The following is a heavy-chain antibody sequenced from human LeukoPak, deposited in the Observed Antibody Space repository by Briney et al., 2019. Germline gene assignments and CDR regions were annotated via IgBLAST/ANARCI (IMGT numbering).Heavy chain of an antibody. CDR2: TKPDGSAE. CDR1: GFSFRNYW. J-gene: IGHJ4*02. V-gene: IGHV3-7*01. Sequence: GGSLRLSCAASGFSFRNYWMGWVRQAPGKGLEWVANTKPDGSAEYYADSVRGRFTGSRDNANSLLYLQMNRLRAEDMAVYARDGGLHTNFDYWGQGTLLTVSS. D-gene: IGHD5-24*01. CDR3: DGGLHTNFDY.